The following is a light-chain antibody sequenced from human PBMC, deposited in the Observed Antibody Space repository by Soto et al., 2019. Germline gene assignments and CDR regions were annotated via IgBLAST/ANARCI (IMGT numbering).Light chain of an antibody. Sequence: DIQMTQSPSSLSASVGDRVTITCRASQSIAGYLNWYHQKPGKAPKLLIYAASSLQSGVPSRFSGSGSGTDFTLTISSLQPEDFATYYCQQSDSTPLTFGGGTKVDIK. CDR3: QQSDSTPLT. CDR1: QSIAGY. CDR2: AAS. V-gene: IGKV1-39*01. J-gene: IGKJ4*01.